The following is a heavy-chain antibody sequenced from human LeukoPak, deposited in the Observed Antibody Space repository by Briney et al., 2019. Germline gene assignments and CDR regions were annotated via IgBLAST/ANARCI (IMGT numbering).Heavy chain of an antibody. CDR2: ISAYNGNT. CDR3: ARAGTPGTSYYYGMDV. Sequence: GASVKVSCKASGYTFTSYGISWVRQAPGQGLEWMGWISAYNGNTDYAQKLQGRVTMTTDTSTSTAYMELRSLRSDDTAVYYCARAGTPGTSYYYGMDVWGQGTTVTVSS. J-gene: IGHJ6*02. V-gene: IGHV1-18*01. CDR1: GYTFTSYG.